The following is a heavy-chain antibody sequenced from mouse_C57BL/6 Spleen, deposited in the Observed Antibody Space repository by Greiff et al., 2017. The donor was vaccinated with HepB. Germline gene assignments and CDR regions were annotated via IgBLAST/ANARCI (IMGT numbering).Heavy chain of an antibody. Sequence: QVQLKQSGAELVRPGASVTLSCKASGYTFTDYEMHWVKQTPVHGLEWIGAIDPETGGTAYNQKFKGKAILTADKSSSTAYMELRSLTSEDSAVYYCTRTKYYYGSSPLAMDYWGQGTSVTVSP. CDR1: GYTFTDYE. CDR2: IDPETGGT. J-gene: IGHJ4*01. D-gene: IGHD1-1*01. CDR3: TRTKYYYGSSPLAMDY. V-gene: IGHV1-15*01.